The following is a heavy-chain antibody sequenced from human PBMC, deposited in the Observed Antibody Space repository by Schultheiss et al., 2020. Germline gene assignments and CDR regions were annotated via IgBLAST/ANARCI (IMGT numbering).Heavy chain of an antibody. Sequence: GGSLRLSCAASGFTFSSYSMNWVRQAPGKGLEWVSSISRSGSYMYYADSVKGRFTISRDNSKNTLYLQMNSLKAEDTAVYYCARDHGYNSYYYYNMDVWGKGTTVTVSS. CDR1: GFTFSSYS. CDR3: ARDHGYNSYYYYNMDV. J-gene: IGHJ6*03. V-gene: IGHV3-21*01. CDR2: ISRSGSYM. D-gene: IGHD5-24*01.